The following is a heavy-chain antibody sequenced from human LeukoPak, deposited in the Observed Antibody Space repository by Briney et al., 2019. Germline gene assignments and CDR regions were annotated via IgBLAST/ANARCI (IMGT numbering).Heavy chain of an antibody. CDR1: GGSISSYY. D-gene: IGHD6-13*01. CDR2: IYTSGST. Sequence: PSETLSLTCTVSGGSISSYYWSWIRQPAGKGLEWIGRIYTSGSTNCNPSLKSRVTMSVDTSKNQFSLKLTSVTAADTAVYYCARRRIAGEFDYWGQGTLVTVSS. CDR3: ARRRIAGEFDY. J-gene: IGHJ4*02. V-gene: IGHV4-4*07.